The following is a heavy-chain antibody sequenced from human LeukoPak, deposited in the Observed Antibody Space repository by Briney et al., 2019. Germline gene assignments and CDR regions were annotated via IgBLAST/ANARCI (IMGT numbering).Heavy chain of an antibody. D-gene: IGHD1-1*01. Sequence: ASVKVSCKASGYTFTSYGISWVRQAPGQGLEWMGWISTYNGNTNYPQKLQGRVTMTTDTSTSKAYMELRSLRSDDTAVYYCARDIWAQLEYAFDIWGQGTMVTVSS. J-gene: IGHJ3*02. CDR3: ARDIWAQLEYAFDI. CDR1: GYTFTSYG. CDR2: ISTYNGNT. V-gene: IGHV1-18*01.